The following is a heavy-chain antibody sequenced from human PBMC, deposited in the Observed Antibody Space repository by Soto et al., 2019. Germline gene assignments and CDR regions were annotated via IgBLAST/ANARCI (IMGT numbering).Heavy chain of an antibody. D-gene: IGHD2-15*01. V-gene: IGHV4-59*01. CDR1: GGSMSSYY. CDR3: ARESGGSFKVDY. Sequence: SETLSLTCTVSGGSMSSYYWSWIRQPPGKGLEWIGYIYYSGSTNYNPSLKSRVAISVDTSKNQFSLKLNSVTAADTAVYFCARESGGSFKVDYWGQGILVTVSS. CDR2: IYYSGST. J-gene: IGHJ4*02.